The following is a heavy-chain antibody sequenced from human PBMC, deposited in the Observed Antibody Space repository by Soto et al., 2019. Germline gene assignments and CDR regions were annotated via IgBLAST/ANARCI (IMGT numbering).Heavy chain of an antibody. D-gene: IGHD3-22*01. V-gene: IGHV3-21*01. CDR2: ISSSSSYI. Sequence: PGGSLRLSCAASGFTFSSYSMNWVRQAPGKGLEWVSSISSSSSYIYYADSVKGRFTISRDNAKNSLYLQMNSLRAEDTAVYYCARGWSYYDSSGYYLRAFDIWGQGTMVTVSS. CDR1: GFTFSSYS. J-gene: IGHJ3*02. CDR3: ARGWSYYDSSGYYLRAFDI.